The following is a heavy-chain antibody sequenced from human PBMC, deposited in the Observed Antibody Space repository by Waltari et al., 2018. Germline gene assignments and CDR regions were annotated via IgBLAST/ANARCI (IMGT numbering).Heavy chain of an antibody. Sequence: QVQLVQSGAEVKKPGSSVKVSCKASGGTFSSYAISWVRQAPGQGLEWMGGIIPIFGTANYAQKFQGRVTITADESTSTAYMELSSLRSEDTAVYYCARGAPVVVAATPPFFDYWGQGTLVIVSS. D-gene: IGHD2-15*01. CDR3: ARGAPVVVAATPPFFDY. V-gene: IGHV1-69*13. J-gene: IGHJ4*02. CDR1: GGTFSSYA. CDR2: IIPIFGTA.